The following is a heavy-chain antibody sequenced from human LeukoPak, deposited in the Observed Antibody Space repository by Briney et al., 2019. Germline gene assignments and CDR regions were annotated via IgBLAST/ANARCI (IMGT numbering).Heavy chain of an antibody. D-gene: IGHD6-13*01. CDR1: GYTFTSYG. CDR3: ARGRRRAAAAMDV. V-gene: IGHV1-69*04. CDR2: IIPILGIA. J-gene: IGHJ6*02. Sequence: ASVKVSCKASGYTFTSYGISWVRQAPGQGLEWMGRIIPILGIANYAQKFQGRVTITADKSTSTAYMELSSLRSEDTAVYYCARGRRRAAAAMDVWGQGTTVTVSS.